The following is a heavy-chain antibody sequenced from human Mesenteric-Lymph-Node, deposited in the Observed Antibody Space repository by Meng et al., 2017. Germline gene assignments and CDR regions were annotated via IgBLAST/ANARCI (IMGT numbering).Heavy chain of an antibody. CDR2: ISGSGGST. CDR1: GFTFSSYA. V-gene: IGHV3-23*01. D-gene: IGHD5-18*01. Sequence: GSSLKISCAASGFTFSSYAMSWVRQAPGGVLEWVSAISGSGGSTYYADSVKGRFTISRDNSKKTLYLQMNSLRDEETAVYYCAKVEHGYRTDYWGQGKLVTVSS. J-gene: IGHJ4*02. CDR3: AKVEHGYRTDY.